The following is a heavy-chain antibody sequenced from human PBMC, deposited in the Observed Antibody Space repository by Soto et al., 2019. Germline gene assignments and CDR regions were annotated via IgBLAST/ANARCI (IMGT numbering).Heavy chain of an antibody. V-gene: IGHV4-59*01. CDR3: XRAGTTXTLVRGVXXXGYYFDN. CDR1: GXSXXXYY. D-gene: IGHD3-10*01. J-gene: IGHJ4*02. Sequence: QVQLQESGPGLVKPSETLSLTCTVSGXSXXXYYXXXXRQPPGRGLEWIGYIYNTGSTNYNPSLKSRVTISVDTSKNQFSLKLSSATAADTAVYYCXRAGTTXTLVRGVXXXGYYFDNWGQGTLVTVSS. CDR2: IYNTGST.